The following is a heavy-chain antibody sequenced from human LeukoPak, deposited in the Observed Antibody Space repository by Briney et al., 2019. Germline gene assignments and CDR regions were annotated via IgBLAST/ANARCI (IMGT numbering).Heavy chain of an antibody. D-gene: IGHD2-2*01. J-gene: IGHJ3*02. V-gene: IGHV5-51*01. CDR2: IYPGDSDT. CDR3: ARSVVAAAMSDAFDI. CDR1: GYSFTTYW. Sequence: GKSLKISCKGSGYSFTTYWTGWVRQMPGKGLEWMGIIYPGDSDTRYSPSFQGQVTISADRSISTAYLQWSSLKASDTAMYYCARSVVAAAMSDAFDIWGQGTMVTVSS.